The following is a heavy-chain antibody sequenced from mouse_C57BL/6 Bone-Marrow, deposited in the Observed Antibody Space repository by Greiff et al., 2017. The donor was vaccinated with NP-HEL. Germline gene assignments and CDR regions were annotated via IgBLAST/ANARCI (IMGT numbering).Heavy chain of an antibody. Sequence: VKLMESGAELVKPGASVKISCKASGYAFSSYWMNWVKQRPGKGLEWIGQIYPGDGDTNYNGKFKGKATLTADKSSSTAYMQLSSLTSEDSAVYFCARGYDYAMDYWGQGTSVTVSS. J-gene: IGHJ4*01. CDR3: ARGYDYAMDY. D-gene: IGHD1-2*01. CDR2: IYPGDGDT. V-gene: IGHV1-80*01. CDR1: GYAFSSYW.